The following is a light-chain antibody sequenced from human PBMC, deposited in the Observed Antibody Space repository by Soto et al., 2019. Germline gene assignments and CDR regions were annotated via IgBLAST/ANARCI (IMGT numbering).Light chain of an antibody. CDR1: QSVSSY. Sequence: EIVLTQSPGTLSLSPGERATLSCRACQSVSSYLAWYQQKPGQAPRLLIYGASSRATGIPDRFSGSGSGTDFTLTISRLEPEDFAVYYCQQYVSSSRTFGQGTKVEIK. V-gene: IGKV3-20*01. CDR2: GAS. J-gene: IGKJ1*01. CDR3: QQYVSSSRT.